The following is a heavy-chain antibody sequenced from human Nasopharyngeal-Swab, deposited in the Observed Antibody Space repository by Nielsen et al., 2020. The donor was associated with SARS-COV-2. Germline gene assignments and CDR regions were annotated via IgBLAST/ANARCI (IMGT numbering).Heavy chain of an antibody. CDR2: LTASGGST. CDR1: GFSFSSYD. D-gene: IGHD2-8*01. CDR3: AKDLWPPYGMDV. J-gene: IGHJ6*02. Sequence: GESLKISCAASGFSFSSYDMSWVRQAPGKGLEWVSALTASGGSTYYADSVMGRFTISRDTSKDTLFLQMNGLRAEDSAVYYCAKDLWPPYGMDVWGQGTTVTVS. V-gene: IGHV3-23*01.